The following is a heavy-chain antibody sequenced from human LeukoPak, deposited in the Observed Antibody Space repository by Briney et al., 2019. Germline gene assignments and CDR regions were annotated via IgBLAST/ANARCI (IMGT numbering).Heavy chain of an antibody. D-gene: IGHD3-22*01. CDR2: INPNSGGT. CDR1: GYPFTGYY. CDR3: ARVYYDSSGYYSPNPPYYYYGMDV. V-gene: IGHV1-2*02. J-gene: IGHJ6*02. Sequence: ASVKVSCKASGYPFTGYYLHWVRQAPGQGLEWMGWINPNSGGTNYAQKFQGRVTMTRDTSISTAYMELSRLRSDDTAVYYCARVYYDSSGYYSPNPPYYYYGMDVWGQGTTVTVSS.